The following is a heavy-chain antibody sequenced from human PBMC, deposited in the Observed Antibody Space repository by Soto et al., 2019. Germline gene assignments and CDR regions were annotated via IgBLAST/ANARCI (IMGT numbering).Heavy chain of an antibody. V-gene: IGHV4-59*01. CDR3: ARVDAEQQHYYYYMDV. Sequence: SETLSLTCTVSGGSISSYYWSWIRQPPGKGLEWIGYIHYSGSTNYNPSLKSRVTISVDTSKNQFSLKLSSVTAADTAVYYCARVDAEQQHYYYYMDVWGKGTTVTVSS. J-gene: IGHJ6*03. CDR1: GGSISSYY. CDR2: IHYSGST. D-gene: IGHD6-13*01.